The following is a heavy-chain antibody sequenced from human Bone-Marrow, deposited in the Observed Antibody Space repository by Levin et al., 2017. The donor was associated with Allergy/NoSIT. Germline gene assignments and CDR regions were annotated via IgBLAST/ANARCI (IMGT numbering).Heavy chain of an antibody. Sequence: SETLSLTCAVHGGSFSGYYWSWIRQPPGKGLEWIGEIHHRGNTKSNPSLKSRVTISVDTSKNQFSLKLSSVTAADTAMYYCASHHCTSATCSVLLFDSWGQGSLVTVSS. D-gene: IGHD2-2*01. CDR2: IHHRGNT. J-gene: IGHJ4*02. CDR1: GGSFSGYY. CDR3: ASHHCTSATCSVLLFDS. V-gene: IGHV4-34*01.